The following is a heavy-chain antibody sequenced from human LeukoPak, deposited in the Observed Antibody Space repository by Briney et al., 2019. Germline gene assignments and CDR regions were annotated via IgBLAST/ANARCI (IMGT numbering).Heavy chain of an antibody. CDR1: GFTFSGYW. Sequence: GGSLRLSCAASGFTFSGYWMHWVRQAPGKGLVWVSRINSDGSSTSYADSVKGRFTISRDNAKNTLYLQMNSLRAEDTAVYYCARGAENYYDSSGYPDPFDYWGQGTLVTVSS. CDR3: ARGAENYYDSSGYPDPFDY. J-gene: IGHJ4*02. CDR2: INSDGSST. D-gene: IGHD3-22*01. V-gene: IGHV3-74*01.